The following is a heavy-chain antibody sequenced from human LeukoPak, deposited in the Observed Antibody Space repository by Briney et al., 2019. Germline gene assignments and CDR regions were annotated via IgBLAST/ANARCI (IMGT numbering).Heavy chain of an antibody. CDR1: GFSFSSYA. Sequence: PGGSLRLSCAASGFSFSSYAMGWVRQAPGKGLEWVSTITSRSDQIWNVDSVRGRFTISRDNSKNTLYLQMNSLRAEDTALYYCVRDRPFPDDVFDIWGQGTMVTVSS. CDR3: VRDRPFPDDVFDI. V-gene: IGHV3-23*01. CDR2: ITSRSDQI. D-gene: IGHD2-21*01. J-gene: IGHJ3*02.